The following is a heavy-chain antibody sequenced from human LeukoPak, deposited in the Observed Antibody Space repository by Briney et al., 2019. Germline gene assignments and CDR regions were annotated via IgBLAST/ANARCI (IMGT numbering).Heavy chain of an antibody. CDR2: IYHGGRT. J-gene: IGHJ4*02. D-gene: IGHD3-10*01. CDR3: ARTRYYYNSRSYGAPYYFDY. V-gene: IGHV4-38-2*02. Sequence: SETPSLTCTVSGYSISSGYYWGWIRQTPGKGLEWIGYIYHGGRTDYNPSLKSRVTISVDTSKNQFSLKLSSVTAADTAVYYCARTRYYYNSRSYGAPYYFDYWGQGTLVTVSS. CDR1: GYSISSGYY.